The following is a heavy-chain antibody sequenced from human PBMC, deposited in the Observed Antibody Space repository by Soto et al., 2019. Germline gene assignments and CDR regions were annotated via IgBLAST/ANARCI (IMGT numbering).Heavy chain of an antibody. V-gene: IGHV4-39*07. J-gene: IGHJ6*02. Sequence: SETLSLTCTVSGGSISSSSYYWGWIRQPPGKGLEWIGNIYHSGSTYYNPSLKSRVTISVDMSKNQFSLKLSSVTAADTSVYYCARDGAAVRGPHGMDVWGQGTTVTVSS. D-gene: IGHD3-16*01. CDR2: IYHSGST. CDR1: GGSISSSSYY. CDR3: ARDGAAVRGPHGMDV.